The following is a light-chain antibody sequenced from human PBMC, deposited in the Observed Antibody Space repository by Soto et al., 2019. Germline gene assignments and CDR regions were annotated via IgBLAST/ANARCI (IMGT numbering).Light chain of an antibody. CDR2: GAS. CDR3: QQYHNWPQT. V-gene: IGKV3-15*01. Sequence: EIVMTQSPATLSVSPGERVTLSCRASQSVSNNLAWYQQKPGQAPRLLIFGASTSAAVIPARFSGSGSGTQFTLTISSLQSADFAVYYCQQYHNWPQTFVQGTKVEIK. CDR1: QSVSNN. J-gene: IGKJ1*01.